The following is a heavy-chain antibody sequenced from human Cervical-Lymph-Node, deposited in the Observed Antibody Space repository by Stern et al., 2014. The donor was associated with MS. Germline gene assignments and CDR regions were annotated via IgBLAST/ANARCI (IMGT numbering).Heavy chain of an antibody. V-gene: IGHV3-21*01. CDR3: ARDSSSWYAIDY. CDR2: ISSSSSYI. Sequence: EVQLVASGGGLVKPGGSLRLPFGMNWVRQAPGTGLEGVSSISSSSSYIYYADSVKGRFTISRDNAKNSLYLQMNSLRAEDTAVYYCARDSSSWYAIDYWGQGTLVTVSS. J-gene: IGHJ4*02. D-gene: IGHD6-13*01.